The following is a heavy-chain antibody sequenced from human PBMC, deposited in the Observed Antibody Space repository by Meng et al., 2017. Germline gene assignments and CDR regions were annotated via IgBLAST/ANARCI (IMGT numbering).Heavy chain of an antibody. D-gene: IGHD6-6*01. CDR2: INHSGST. CDR1: GGSCSRYY. CDR3: ARRGIAARPFYY. J-gene: IGHJ4*02. V-gene: IGHV4-34*01. Sequence: QVRLQRGGGGHLTPSEALPLPCAVYGGSCSRYYWSWIRPPPGKGLEWIGEINHSGSTNYNPSLKSRVTISVDTSKNKFFLKLSSVTAADTALYYCARRGIAARPFYYWGQGTLVTVSS.